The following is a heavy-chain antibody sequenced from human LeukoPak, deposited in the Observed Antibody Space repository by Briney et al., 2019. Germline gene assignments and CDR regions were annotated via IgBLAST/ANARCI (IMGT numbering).Heavy chain of an antibody. D-gene: IGHD3-16*02. CDR2: IKPDGTEK. CDR3: ARVRYGNYFDY. J-gene: IGHJ4*02. Sequence: QPGGSLRLSCAASGFTFTDSWMSWVRQAPGKGLEWVANIKPDGTEKYYVDSVKGRLTISRDNAKNSLYLQMNSLRAEDTAVYYCARVRYGNYFDYWGQGILVTVSS. V-gene: IGHV3-7*04. CDR1: GFTFTDSW.